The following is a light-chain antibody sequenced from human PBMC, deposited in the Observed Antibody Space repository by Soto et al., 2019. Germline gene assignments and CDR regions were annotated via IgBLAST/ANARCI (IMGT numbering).Light chain of an antibody. CDR3: QQYETSPRT. J-gene: IGKJ1*01. CDR1: QSVSRTY. V-gene: IGKV3-20*01. Sequence: EIVLTKYPGTLSLSPGERGTLSCGASQSVSRTYLAWYQQKRGQAPRLLIYSASSRATGIPTRFSGSGSGTDFTLTISRLEPEDFAVYYCQQYETSPRTFGQGTKVEI. CDR2: SAS.